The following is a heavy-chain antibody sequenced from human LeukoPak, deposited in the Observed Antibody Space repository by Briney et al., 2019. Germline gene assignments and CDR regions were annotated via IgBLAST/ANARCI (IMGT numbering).Heavy chain of an antibody. V-gene: IGHV3-11*04. J-gene: IGHJ3*02. Sequence: GGSLRLSCTASGFTFGDYAMSWFRQAPGKGLEWVSYISSSGSDIYYADSVKGRFTISRDNAKNSLYLQMNSLRAEDTAVYYCARSTIFDAFDIWGQGTMVTVSS. CDR3: ARSTIFDAFDI. CDR1: GFTFGDYA. CDR2: ISSSGSDI. D-gene: IGHD3-3*01.